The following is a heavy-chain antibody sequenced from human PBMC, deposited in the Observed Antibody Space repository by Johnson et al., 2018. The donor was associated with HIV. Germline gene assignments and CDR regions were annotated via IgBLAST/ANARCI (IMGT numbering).Heavy chain of an antibody. Sequence: QVQLVESGGGVVQPGGSLRLSCAASGFTFSSYGMHWVRQAPGKGLEWVAFIRYDGSNKYYADSVKGRFTISRDNSKNTLYLQMNSLRAEDTALYYCAKGIMITFGGVIVKPHAFDIWGQGTMVTVSS. CDR1: GFTFSSYG. V-gene: IGHV3-30*02. D-gene: IGHD3-16*02. CDR2: IRYDGSNK. J-gene: IGHJ3*02. CDR3: AKGIMITFGGVIVKPHAFDI.